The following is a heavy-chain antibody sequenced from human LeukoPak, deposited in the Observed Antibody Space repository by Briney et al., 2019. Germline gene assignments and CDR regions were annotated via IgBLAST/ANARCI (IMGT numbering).Heavy chain of an antibody. CDR3: ARGRVVTKRYYYYYGMDV. V-gene: IGHV3-74*01. J-gene: IGHJ6*02. Sequence: GGSLRLSCAASGFTFSSYWMHWVRQARGKALVWVSRINSDGSSTSYADSVKGRFTISRDNAKNTLYLQMNSLRAEDTAVYYCARGRVVTKRYYYYYGMDVWGQGTTVTVSS. D-gene: IGHD2-15*01. CDR2: INSDGSST. CDR1: GFTFSSYW.